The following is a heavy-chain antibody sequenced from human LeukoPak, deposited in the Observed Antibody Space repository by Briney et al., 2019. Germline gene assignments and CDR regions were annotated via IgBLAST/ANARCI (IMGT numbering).Heavy chain of an antibody. CDR1: GGSIRSYY. Sequence: SETLSLTCTVSGGSIRSYYWSWIRQPPGKGLEWIGYIYYSGSTNYNPSLKSRVTISVDTSKNQFSLKLSSVTAADTAVYYCARVKNWFDPWGQGTLVTVSS. J-gene: IGHJ5*02. CDR2: IYYSGST. CDR3: ARVKNWFDP. V-gene: IGHV4-59*01.